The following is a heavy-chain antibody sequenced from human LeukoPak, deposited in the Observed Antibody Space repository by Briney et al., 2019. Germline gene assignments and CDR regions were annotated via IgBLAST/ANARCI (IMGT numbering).Heavy chain of an antibody. CDR2: ISGSGGST. CDR3: AKVNSESGSYHAPFDY. CDR1: GFTFSSYS. V-gene: IGHV3-23*01. J-gene: IGHJ4*02. Sequence: GGSLRLSCAASGFTFSSYSMNWVRQAPGKGLEWVSAISGSGGSTYYADSVKGRFTISRDNSKNTLYLQMNCLRAEDTAVYYCAKVNSESGSYHAPFDYWGQGTLVTVSS. D-gene: IGHD1-26*01.